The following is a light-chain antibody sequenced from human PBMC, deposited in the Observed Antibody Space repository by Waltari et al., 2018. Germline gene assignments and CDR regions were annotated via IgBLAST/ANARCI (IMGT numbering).Light chain of an antibody. J-gene: IGKJ4*01. V-gene: IGKV1-39*01. Sequence: DIQMTQSPSSLSESVGDRVTITCRASKSISSYLNWYQQKPGKAPKLLIYAASSLQSGVPSSFSVSGSVTDFTLTISSLQPEDFATYYCQQSYSTPLTVGGGKKVEIK. CDR2: AAS. CDR1: KSISSY. CDR3: QQSYSTPLT.